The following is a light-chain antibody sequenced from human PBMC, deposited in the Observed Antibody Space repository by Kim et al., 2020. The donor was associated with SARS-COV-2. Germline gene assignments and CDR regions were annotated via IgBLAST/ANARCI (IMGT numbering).Light chain of an antibody. V-gene: IGKV3-20*01. Sequence: PGKRATLSCRASQSVSSNYLAWDQHKPGQAPRLLIYGASSRATGIPDTFSGGGSGTDFTLTISRLEPEDFAVYYCQQYGASPCTFGQGTKVEIK. CDR3: QQYGASPCT. CDR2: GAS. CDR1: QSVSSNY. J-gene: IGKJ1*01.